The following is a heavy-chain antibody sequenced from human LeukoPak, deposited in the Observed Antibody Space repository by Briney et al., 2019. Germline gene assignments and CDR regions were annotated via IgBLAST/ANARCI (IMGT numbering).Heavy chain of an antibody. CDR3: ARESFYAFDI. D-gene: IGHD3-16*01. J-gene: IGHJ3*02. Sequence: PSETLSLTCTVSGGSISSYYWSWIRQPPGKGREWIGYIYYSGSTNYNPSLKSRVTISVDPSKNHVYLKLSSVTAADTAVYYCARESFYAFDIWGQGTMVTVSS. CDR2: IYYSGST. CDR1: GGSISSYY. V-gene: IGHV4-59*01.